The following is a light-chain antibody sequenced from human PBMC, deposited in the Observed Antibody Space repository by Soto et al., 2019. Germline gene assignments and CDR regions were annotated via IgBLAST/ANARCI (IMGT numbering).Light chain of an antibody. J-gene: IGKJ1*01. Sequence: DIQMTQSPSTLSTSVRDRWFAWCQQKPGKAPNLLIYKASRLESGVPSRVSVSASGTDFTLSVSSLQPDDFATYYCQYYNSYWTFGQGTKVDI. CDR3: QYYNSYWT. CDR2: KAS. V-gene: IGKV1-5*03. CDR1: W.